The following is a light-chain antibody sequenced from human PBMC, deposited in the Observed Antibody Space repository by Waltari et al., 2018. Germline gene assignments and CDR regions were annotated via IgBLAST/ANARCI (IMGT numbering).Light chain of an antibody. CDR1: QSISSY. CDR3: QQSYSIPRT. CDR2: TAS. J-gene: IGKJ4*01. V-gene: IGKV1-39*01. Sequence: DIQMTQSPSSLSASIGDRVIITCRASQSISSYLNWYQQKPGKAPKLLIYTASSLESGVPSRFSGSGSGTDFTLTISSLQPEDFATYYCQQSYSIPRTFGGGTKVEIK.